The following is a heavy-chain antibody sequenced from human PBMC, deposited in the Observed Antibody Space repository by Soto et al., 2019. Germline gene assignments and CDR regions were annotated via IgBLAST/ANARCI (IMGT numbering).Heavy chain of an antibody. CDR1: GGSTSSDNY. Sequence: SETLSLTCTVSGGSTSSDNYWSWIRQPPGKGLEWIGHIYYSGNTDYNPSLKSRLAISIDTSKNQFSLKLSSVTAADTAVYFCAREGGESSDGLYYFDSCGQGSLVTVSS. J-gene: IGHJ4*02. V-gene: IGHV4-30-4*01. D-gene: IGHD3-16*01. CDR2: IYYSGNT. CDR3: AREGGESSDGLYYFDS.